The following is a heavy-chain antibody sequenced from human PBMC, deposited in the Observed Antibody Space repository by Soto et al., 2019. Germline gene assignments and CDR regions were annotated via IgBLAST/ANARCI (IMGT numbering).Heavy chain of an antibody. CDR1: GYSFTSYW. V-gene: IGHV5-51*01. J-gene: IGHJ6*02. Sequence: PGESLKISCKGSGYSFTSYWIGWVRQMPGKGLEWMGIIYPGDSDTRYSPSFQGQVTISADKSISTAYLQWSSLKASDTAMYYCARHGGAVTTVVNPIYYYYYGMDVWGQGTTVTVSS. CDR2: IYPGDSDT. CDR3: ARHGGAVTTVVNPIYYYYYGMDV. D-gene: IGHD4-17*01.